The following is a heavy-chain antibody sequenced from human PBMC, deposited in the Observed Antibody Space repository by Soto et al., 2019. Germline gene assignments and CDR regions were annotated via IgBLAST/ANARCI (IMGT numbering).Heavy chain of an antibody. CDR3: ARDADYPDGTGYYRAWWYYPIDV. CDR2: ISSRGDST. Sequence: EVQLLESGGALVQSGGSLRLSCAASGFTFNNYAMGWVRQAPGKGLQWVSSISSRGDSTYYRDSVKGRFTISRDNSKNTLYVQMTSLRVEDTAVYYCARDADYPDGTGYYRAWWYYPIDVWGQGTTVTVSS. J-gene: IGHJ6*02. D-gene: IGHD3-22*01. CDR1: GFTFNNYA. V-gene: IGHV3-23*01.